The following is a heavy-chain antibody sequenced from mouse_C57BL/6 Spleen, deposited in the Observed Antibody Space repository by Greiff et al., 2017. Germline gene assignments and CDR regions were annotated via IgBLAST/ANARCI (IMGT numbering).Heavy chain of an antibody. CDR2: INPGSGGT. CDR1: GYAFTNYL. J-gene: IGHJ4*01. Sequence: VQLQQSGAELVRPGTSVKVSCKASGYAFTNYLIEWVKQRPGQGLEWIGVINPGSGGTNYNEKFKGKATLTADKSSSTAYMQLSSLTSEDSAVYFCARAIGTTVVGPHYCAMDDWGKGTSVTVSS. V-gene: IGHV1-54*01. D-gene: IGHD1-1*01. CDR3: ARAIGTTVVGPHYCAMDD.